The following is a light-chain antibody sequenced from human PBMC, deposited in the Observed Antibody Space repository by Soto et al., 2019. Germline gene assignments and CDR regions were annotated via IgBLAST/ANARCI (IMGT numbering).Light chain of an antibody. CDR2: NNN. CDR1: SSNMGTNA. J-gene: IGLJ1*01. CDR3: AAWDDSLNGYV. Sequence: QSVLTQPPSASGTPRQRVTISCSGGSSNMGTNAVNWYQQLPGTAPKLLIYNNNQRPSGVPDRFSGSKSGTSASLAISGLQSEDEADYYCAAWDDSLNGYVFGTGTKVTVL. V-gene: IGLV1-44*01.